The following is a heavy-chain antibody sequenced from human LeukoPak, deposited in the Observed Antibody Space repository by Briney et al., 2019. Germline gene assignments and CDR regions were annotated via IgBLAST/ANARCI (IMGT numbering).Heavy chain of an antibody. CDR2: IKQDGSEK. CDR3: ARYCGGDCYGMDV. J-gene: IGHJ6*02. CDR1: GFTFSRYW. V-gene: IGHV3-7*01. Sequence: SGGSLRLSCAASGFTFSRYWMSWVRQAPGKGLEWVANIKQDGSEKDYVDSVKGRFTISRDNAQNSLYLQMNSLRAEDTAVYYCARYCGGDCYGMDVWGQGTTVTVSS. D-gene: IGHD2-21*01.